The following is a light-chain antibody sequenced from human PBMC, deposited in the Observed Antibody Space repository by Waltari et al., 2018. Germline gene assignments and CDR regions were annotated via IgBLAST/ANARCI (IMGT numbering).Light chain of an antibody. V-gene: IGKV2-29*02. Sequence: DVVMTQTPPSLSVTPGQPASFSGKSSPDPMYDDGKTYLFWYLQKPGQSPQPLMYDVSSRFSGVPERFSGSGSGTDFTLTISRVEPEDVGVYYCMQAINLYTFGQGTKLEI. CDR1: PDPMYDDGKTY. J-gene: IGKJ2*01. CDR3: MQAINLYT. CDR2: DVS.